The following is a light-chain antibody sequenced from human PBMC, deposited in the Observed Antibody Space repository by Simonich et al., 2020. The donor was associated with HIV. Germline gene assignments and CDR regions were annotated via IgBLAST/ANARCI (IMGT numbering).Light chain of an antibody. CDR2: WAS. CDR3: QQYYSTPT. Sequence: DVVMTQSPDSLAVSLGERATINCKYSHSVLYSSNNKNYLAWYQQKPGQSPKLLIYWASTRESGVPDRFSGSGAATDFTLTISSLQAEDVAVYYCQQYYSTPTFGQGTKVEIK. J-gene: IGKJ1*01. V-gene: IGKV4-1*01. CDR1: HSVLYSSNNKNY.